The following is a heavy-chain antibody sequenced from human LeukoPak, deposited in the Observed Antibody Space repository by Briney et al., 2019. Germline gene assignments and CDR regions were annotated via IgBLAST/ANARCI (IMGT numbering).Heavy chain of an antibody. D-gene: IGHD3-10*01. J-gene: IGHJ4*02. CDR2: ISAYNGDT. CDR3: AREVYGGEAGYYFDY. CDR1: GFTFNKYG. Sequence: ASVKVSCKASGFTFNKYGISWVRQAPGQGLEWMGWISAYNGDTNYAQTFQGRVTMTTDTSTTTAYMEVRSLRSDDTAVYYCAREVYGGEAGYYFDYWGQGTLVTVSS. V-gene: IGHV1-18*01.